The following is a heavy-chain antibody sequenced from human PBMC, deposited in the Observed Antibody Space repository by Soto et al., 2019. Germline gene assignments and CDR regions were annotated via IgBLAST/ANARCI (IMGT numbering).Heavy chain of an antibody. V-gene: IGHV4-4*07. D-gene: IGHD5-18*01. CDR2: IYSDGTT. Sequence: SETLSLTCIVSGGSISGYYWSWIRQPAGKELEWIGRIYSDGTTNYNPSLKGRGTMSVDTSKKQISLKLTSVTAADTAMYYCARDRGYRSGSFGSWGQGVLVTVS. J-gene: IGHJ5*02. CDR3: ARDRGYRSGSFGS. CDR1: GGSISGYY.